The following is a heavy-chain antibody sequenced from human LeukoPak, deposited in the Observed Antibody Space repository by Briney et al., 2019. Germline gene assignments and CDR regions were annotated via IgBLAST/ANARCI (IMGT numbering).Heavy chain of an antibody. CDR2: ISGSGGST. J-gene: IGHJ4*02. V-gene: IGHV3-23*01. D-gene: IGHD6-13*01. Sequence: PGGSLRLSCAASGFTFSRYSMNWVRQAPGKGLEWVSAISGSGGSTYYADSVKGRFTISRDNSKNTLYLQMNSLRAEDTAVYYCANAKKPRIAAAAFDYWGQGTLVTVSS. CDR1: GFTFSRYS. CDR3: ANAKKPRIAAAAFDY.